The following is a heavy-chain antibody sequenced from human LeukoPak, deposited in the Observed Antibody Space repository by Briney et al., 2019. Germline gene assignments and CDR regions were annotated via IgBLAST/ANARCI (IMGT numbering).Heavy chain of an antibody. CDR1: GDSIRSSSYS. CDR3: ARAPEYGLYYFDY. V-gene: IGHV4-39*07. Sequence: SETLSLTCTVSGDSIRSSSYSWGWIRQPPGKGLEWIGNIYYSGRPYYNPSLKSRVTMSVDTSKNQFSLKLTSVTAADTAVYYCARAPEYGLYYFDYWGQGTLVTVSS. D-gene: IGHD1-14*01. CDR2: IYYSGRP. J-gene: IGHJ4*02.